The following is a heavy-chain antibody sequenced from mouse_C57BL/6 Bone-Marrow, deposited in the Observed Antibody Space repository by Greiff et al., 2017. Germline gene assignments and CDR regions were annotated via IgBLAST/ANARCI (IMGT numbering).Heavy chain of an antibody. CDR3: ARTGSSYDAMDY. J-gene: IGHJ4*01. Sequence: QVHVKQPGAELVKPGASVKLSCKASGYTFTSYWMHWVKQRPGQGLEWIGMIHPNSGSTNYNEKFKSKATLTVDKSSSTAYMQLSSLTSEDSAVYYCARTGSSYDAMDYWGQGTSVTVSS. CDR1: GYTFTSYW. V-gene: IGHV1-64*01. D-gene: IGHD1-1*01. CDR2: IHPNSGST.